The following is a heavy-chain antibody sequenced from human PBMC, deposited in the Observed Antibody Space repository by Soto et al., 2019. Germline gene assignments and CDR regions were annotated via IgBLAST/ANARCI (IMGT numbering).Heavy chain of an antibody. CDR2: IKQDGSEK. CDR3: ARDLMTYYYDSSDAFDI. J-gene: IGHJ3*02. Sequence: EVQLVESGGGLVQPGGSLRLSCAASGFTFSSYWMSWVRQAPGKGLEWVANIKQDGSEKYYVDSVKGRFTISRDNAKNSLYLQMNSLRAEDTAVYYCARDLMTYYYDSSDAFDIWGQGTMVTVSS. D-gene: IGHD3-22*01. CDR1: GFTFSSYW. V-gene: IGHV3-7*03.